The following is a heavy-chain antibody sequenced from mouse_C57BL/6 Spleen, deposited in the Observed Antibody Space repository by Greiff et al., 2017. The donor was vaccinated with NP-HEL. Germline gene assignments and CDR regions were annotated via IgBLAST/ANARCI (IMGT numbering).Heavy chain of an antibody. CDR3: TRRKIYCGKGYAMDY. CDR2: IDPETGGT. CDR1: GYTFTDYE. D-gene: IGHD2-1*01. J-gene: IGHJ4*01. Sequence: QVQLQQSGAELVRPGASVTLSCKASGYTFTDYEMHWVKQTPVHGLEWIGAIDPETGGTAYNQKFKGKAILTADKSSSTAYMELRSLTSEDSAVYYCTRRKIYCGKGYAMDYWGQGTSVTVSS. V-gene: IGHV1-15*01.